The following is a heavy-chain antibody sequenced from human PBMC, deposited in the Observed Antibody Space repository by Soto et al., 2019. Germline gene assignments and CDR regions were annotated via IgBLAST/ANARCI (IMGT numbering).Heavy chain of an antibody. Sequence: EVQLLESGGGLVQPGGSLRLSCAASGSTFNNFAMSWVRQAPGKGLEWVSTISDSGGSTYYADSVKGRFTISRDNSKNTLFLQMNALRAEDTAFYYCAKAPDFYYGSGSYYKYWGQGTLVTVSS. CDR1: GSTFNNFA. J-gene: IGHJ4*02. CDR3: AKAPDFYYGSGSYYKY. CDR2: ISDSGGST. D-gene: IGHD3-10*01. V-gene: IGHV3-23*01.